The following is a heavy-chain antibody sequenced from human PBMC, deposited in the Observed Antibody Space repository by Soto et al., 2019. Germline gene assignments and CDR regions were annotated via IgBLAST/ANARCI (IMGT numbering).Heavy chain of an antibody. Sequence: SETLSLTCTVSGGSISSSSYYWGWIRQPPGKGLEWIGSIYYSGSTYYNPSLKSRVTISVDTSKNQFSLKLSSVTAADTAVYYCARHPYGDLNWFDPWGQGTLVTVSS. CDR3: ARHPYGDLNWFDP. J-gene: IGHJ5*02. CDR1: GGSISSSSYY. D-gene: IGHD4-17*01. CDR2: IYYSGST. V-gene: IGHV4-39*01.